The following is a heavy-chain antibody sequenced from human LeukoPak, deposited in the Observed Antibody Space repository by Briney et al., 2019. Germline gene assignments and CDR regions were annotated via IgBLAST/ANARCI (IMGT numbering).Heavy chain of an antibody. J-gene: IGHJ4*02. CDR2: IRSKAYGGTT. CDR3: TSIPDPVEPNFDY. Sequence: PGGSLRLSCTASGFTFGDYAMSWVRQAPGKGLEWVGFIRSKAYGGTTEYAASVKGRFTISRDDSKSIAYLQMNSLKTEDTAVYYCTSIPDPVEPNFDYWGQGTLVTVSS. CDR1: GFTFGDYA. D-gene: IGHD1-1*01. V-gene: IGHV3-49*04.